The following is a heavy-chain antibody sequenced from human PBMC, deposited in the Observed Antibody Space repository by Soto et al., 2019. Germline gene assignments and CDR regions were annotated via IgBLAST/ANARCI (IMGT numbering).Heavy chain of an antibody. CDR1: GYPFTTYG. CDR2: ISVSNGYT. V-gene: IGHV1-18*01. CDR3: TRENAAAASPTLDY. D-gene: IGHD6-13*01. J-gene: IGHJ4*01. Sequence: ASVKVSCKASGYPFTTYGINWVRQAPGQGLEWMGWISVSNGYTNYAQNLQGRVTMTADTSANVAYMELRSLRSDDTAVYYCTRENAAAASPTLDYWGHGTLVTVSS.